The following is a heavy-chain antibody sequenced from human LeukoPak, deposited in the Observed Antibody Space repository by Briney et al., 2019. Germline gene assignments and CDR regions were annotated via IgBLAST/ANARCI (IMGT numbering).Heavy chain of an antibody. J-gene: IGHJ3*02. D-gene: IGHD3-3*01. CDR1: GFTFSSYW. CDR2: INSDGSST. Sequence: PGGSLRLSCAASGFTFSSYWMHWVRQAPGKGLVWVSRINSDGSSTSYADSVKGRFTISRDNSKNTLYLQMNSLRAEDTAVYYCARVAIFGHAFDIWGQGTMVTVSS. CDR3: ARVAIFGHAFDI. V-gene: IGHV3-74*01.